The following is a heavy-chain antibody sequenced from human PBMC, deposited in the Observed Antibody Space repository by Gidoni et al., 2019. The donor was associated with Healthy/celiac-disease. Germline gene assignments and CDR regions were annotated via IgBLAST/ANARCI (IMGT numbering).Heavy chain of an antibody. V-gene: IGHV3-20*04. CDR3: AREGTTVTTGGRYYYYGMDV. CDR1: GFPFADYG. D-gene: IGHD4-17*01. Sequence: EVQLVESGGGVVRPGGSLSLSCAASGFPFADYGMTWVRQAPGKGLEWVSGINWNGGSTGYADSVKGRFTISRDNAKNSLYLQMNSLRAEDTALYYCAREGTTVTTGGRYYYYGMDVWGQGTTVTVSS. CDR2: INWNGGST. J-gene: IGHJ6*02.